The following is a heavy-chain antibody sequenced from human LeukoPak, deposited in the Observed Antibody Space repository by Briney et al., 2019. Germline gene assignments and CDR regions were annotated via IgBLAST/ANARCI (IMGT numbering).Heavy chain of an antibody. CDR3: ARDHSSSWYKIDY. V-gene: IGHV3-48*01. CDR2: ISSSSSTI. CDR1: GLTISSYS. Sequence: GGSLRLSCAASGLTISSYSMNWVRQAPGKGLQWVSYISSSSSTIYYADSVKGRFTISRDNAKNSLYLQMNSLRAEDTAVYYCARDHSSSWYKIDYWGQGTLVTVSS. D-gene: IGHD6-13*01. J-gene: IGHJ4*02.